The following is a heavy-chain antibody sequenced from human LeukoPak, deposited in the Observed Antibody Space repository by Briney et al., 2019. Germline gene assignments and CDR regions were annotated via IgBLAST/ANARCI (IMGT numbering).Heavy chain of an antibody. CDR1: GVSVSSNF. CDR2: IYSGGET. V-gene: IGHV3-66*01. Sequence: GGSLRLSCAASGVSVSSNFMIWVRQAPGKGLEWVSLIYSGGETSYADSVKGRFSISRDNSKNTLYLQMNSLRVEDTAVYYCTRDPTAVAINTYAWGQGTLVTVSS. D-gene: IGHD6-13*01. CDR3: TRDPTAVAINTYA. J-gene: IGHJ5*02.